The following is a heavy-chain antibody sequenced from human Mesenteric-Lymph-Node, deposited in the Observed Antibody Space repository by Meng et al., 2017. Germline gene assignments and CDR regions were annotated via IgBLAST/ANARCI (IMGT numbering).Heavy chain of an antibody. CDR2: INHNGIT. CDR1: GGSFSDGY. V-gene: IGHV4-34*01. CDR3: ARGDQLFDF. J-gene: IGHJ4*02. D-gene: IGHD1-1*01. Sequence: QVQLQESGPGLVKPSETLSLTCAVYGGSFSDGYWTWIRQPPGKGLEWIGEINHNGITNYSPSLKSRVTISVDTSKNQFSLNLRYVTAADTAVYYCARGDQLFDFWGQGMLVTVSS.